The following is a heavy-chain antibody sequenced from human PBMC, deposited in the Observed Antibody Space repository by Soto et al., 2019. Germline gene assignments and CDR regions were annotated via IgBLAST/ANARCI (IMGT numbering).Heavy chain of an antibody. V-gene: IGHV3-23*01. D-gene: IGHD3-22*01. CDR2: ITATGDRT. CDR3: ATMNGYFEY. Sequence: PXVSLRLSFADSGFMVSSYSMSGVRQTPGKGLEWVAAITATGDRTYYADSVTGRFTISRDNSKKTHYLQMTSLRAEDTAMYYCATMNGYFEYWGQGTPVTVSS. J-gene: IGHJ4*02. CDR1: GFMVSSYS.